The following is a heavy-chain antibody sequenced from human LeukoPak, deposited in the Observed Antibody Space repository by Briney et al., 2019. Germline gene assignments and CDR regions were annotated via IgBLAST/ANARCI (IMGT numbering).Heavy chain of an antibody. CDR3: ARVATSFGGYYFDH. D-gene: IGHD3-3*01. V-gene: IGHV4-39*07. CDR2: IFHSGST. Sequence: PSETLSLTCTVSGGSISSRSFYWGWIRQPPGQGLHWLGHIFHSGSTSYNSSFKSPVTILVATSKNQFFLEVNSVTAADTAMYYCARVATSFGGYYFDHWGQGILVTVSS. CDR1: GGSISSRSFY. J-gene: IGHJ4*02.